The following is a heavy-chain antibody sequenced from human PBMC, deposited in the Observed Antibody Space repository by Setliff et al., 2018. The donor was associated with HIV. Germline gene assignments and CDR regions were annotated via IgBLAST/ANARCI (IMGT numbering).Heavy chain of an antibody. Sequence: ASVKVSCKASDYPFSNFGISWVRQAPGQGLEWMAWINVYNGDTNFAQKFQGRVTMTKDTSTGTAYMELSSLRSDDTAVYYCATDRTQTGISLVRGRLTDPVRYPLDYWGQGTLVTVSS. CDR1: DYPFSNFG. V-gene: IGHV1-18*01. CDR3: ATDRTQTGISLVRGRLTDPVRYPLDY. CDR2: INVYNGDT. J-gene: IGHJ4*02. D-gene: IGHD3-10*01.